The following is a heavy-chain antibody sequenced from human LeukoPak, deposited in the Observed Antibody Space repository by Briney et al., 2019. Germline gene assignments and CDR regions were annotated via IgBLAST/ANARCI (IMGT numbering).Heavy chain of an antibody. CDR1: GFTFSNDW. Sequence: GGSLRLSCAVFGFTFSNDWMSWVRQAPGKGLEWVAMIKQHGSERYYVDSVRGRFTISRDDARNSLYLQMDSLRAEDTAVYYCAKDQRVLMVYVTAIDYWGQGTLVTVSS. J-gene: IGHJ4*02. D-gene: IGHD2-8*01. CDR2: IKQHGSER. CDR3: AKDQRVLMVYVTAIDY. V-gene: IGHV3-7*01.